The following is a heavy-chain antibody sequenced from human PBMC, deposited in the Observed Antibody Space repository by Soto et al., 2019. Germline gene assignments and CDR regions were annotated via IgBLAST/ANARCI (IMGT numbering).Heavy chain of an antibody. Sequence: ASVKGSCKASGYTFTRDGIDWVRQAPGQGLEWLGWISAYDGNTKYAQILQGRVSLTTDTSTNTAYMELRSLRSDDTAMYFCARGGYYDSSGSRNYYYYGMNVWGQGTTVTVSS. CDR3: ARGGYYDSSGSRNYYYYGMNV. CDR2: ISAYDGNT. CDR1: GYTFTRDG. J-gene: IGHJ6*02. D-gene: IGHD3-22*01. V-gene: IGHV1-18*01.